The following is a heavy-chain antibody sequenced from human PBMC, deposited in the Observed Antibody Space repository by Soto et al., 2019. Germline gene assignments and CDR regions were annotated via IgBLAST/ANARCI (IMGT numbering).Heavy chain of an antibody. J-gene: IGHJ4*02. CDR1: GFSFSDYG. Sequence: QVQLVESGGGVVRPGRSLRLSCTASGFSFSDYGMHWVRQAPGKGLEWVAVMSYDGSNKYYGDSVKGRFTISRDNSXNXXYLEMSSLRAEDTAVYYCAKDFYYDSGGYYGPFDYWGQGTLVTVSS. D-gene: IGHD3-22*01. CDR2: MSYDGSNK. V-gene: IGHV3-30*18. CDR3: AKDFYYDSGGYYGPFDY.